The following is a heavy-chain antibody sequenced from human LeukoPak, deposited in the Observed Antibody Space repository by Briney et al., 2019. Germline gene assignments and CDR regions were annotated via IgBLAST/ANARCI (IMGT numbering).Heavy chain of an antibody. CDR1: GLAFSNYW. V-gene: IGHV3-7*03. CDR3: ARDGFGTGSN. CDR2: IKQDGSEK. D-gene: IGHD3-16*01. Sequence: GGSLRLSCAASGLAFSNYWMDWVRQAPGKGLEWVANIKQDGSEKNYVDSVKGRFIISRDNAKNSLYLQMNTLRADDTAVYYCARDGFGTGSNWGQGTLVTVSS. J-gene: IGHJ4*02.